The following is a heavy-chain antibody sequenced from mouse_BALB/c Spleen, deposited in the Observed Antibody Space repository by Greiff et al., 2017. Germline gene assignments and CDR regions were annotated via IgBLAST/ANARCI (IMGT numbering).Heavy chain of an antibody. CDR1: GYTFTNYW. J-gene: IGHJ2*01. CDR3: AIDSSGSTFFDY. CDR2: IYPGGGYT. Sequence: VKLQESGAELVRPGTSVKISCKASGYTFTNYWLGWVKQRPGHGLEWIGDIYPGGGYTNYNEKFKGKATLTADTSSSTAYMQLSSLTSEDSAVYFCAIDSSGSTFFDYWGQGTTLTVSS. D-gene: IGHD3-2*01. V-gene: IGHV1-63*02.